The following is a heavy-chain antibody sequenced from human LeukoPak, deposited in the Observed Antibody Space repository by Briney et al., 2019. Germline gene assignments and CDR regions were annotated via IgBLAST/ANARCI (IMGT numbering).Heavy chain of an antibody. CDR1: GFFFSIYA. CDR3: ARCRDYNFWSGSAVDY. Sequence: GRSLSLSCAASGFFFSIYAMHWVRQAPGKGLEWVAVISYDGVNTDYADSVMGRFTISRDNSKNTLYLQMDSLRAEDTAVYYCARCRDYNFWSGSAVDYWGQGTLVTVSS. J-gene: IGHJ4*02. CDR2: ISYDGVNT. V-gene: IGHV3-30-3*01. D-gene: IGHD3-3*01.